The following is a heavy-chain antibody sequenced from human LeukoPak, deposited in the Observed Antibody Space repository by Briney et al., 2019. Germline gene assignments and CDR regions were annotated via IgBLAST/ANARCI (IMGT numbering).Heavy chain of an antibody. D-gene: IGHD3-22*01. V-gene: IGHV4-39*07. J-gene: IGHJ3*02. CDR1: GGSISSSNYY. CDR2: IDYNEIT. CDR3: ARDRAYYYDSSGYHGAFDI. Sequence: SETLSLTCTVSGGSISSSNYYWGWIRQPPGKGLEWIGNIDYNEITYYNPSLKSRVTISVDTSKTQLSLKLNSVTAADTAVYYCARDRAYYYDSSGYHGAFDIWGQGTLVTVSS.